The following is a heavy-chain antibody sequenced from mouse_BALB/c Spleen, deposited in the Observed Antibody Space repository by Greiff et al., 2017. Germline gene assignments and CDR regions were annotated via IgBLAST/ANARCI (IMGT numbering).Heavy chain of an antibody. D-gene: IGHD2-1*01. CDR1: GFTFSDYG. Sequence: EVMLVESGGGLVQPGGSRKLSCAASGFTFSDYGMAWVRQAPGKGPEWVAFISNLAYSIYYADTVTGRFTISRENAKNTLYLEMSSLRSEDTAMYYCARGNYYYAMDYWGQGTSVTVSS. CDR2: ISNLAYSI. J-gene: IGHJ4*01. CDR3: ARGNYYYAMDY. V-gene: IGHV5-15*02.